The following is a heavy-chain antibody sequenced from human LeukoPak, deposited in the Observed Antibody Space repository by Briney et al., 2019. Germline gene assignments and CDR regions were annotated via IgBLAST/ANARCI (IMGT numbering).Heavy chain of an antibody. CDR3: ASDDYDTSGYMNY. CDR2: IYYSGST. V-gene: IGHV4-59*12. Sequence: PSETLSLTCTVSGGSISSYYWSWIRQPPGKGLEWIGYIYYSGSTNYNPSLKSRVTISVDTSKNQFSLRLSSVTAADTAIYYCASDDYDTSGYMNYWGQGTLVTVSS. J-gene: IGHJ4*02. D-gene: IGHD3-22*01. CDR1: GGSISSYY.